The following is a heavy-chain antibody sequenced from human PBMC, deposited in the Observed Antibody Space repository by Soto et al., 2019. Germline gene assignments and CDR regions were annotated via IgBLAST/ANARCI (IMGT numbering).Heavy chain of an antibody. CDR2: INTDGSNI. CDR1: GFTFSDYW. D-gene: IGHD2-21*01. J-gene: IGHJ6*02. Sequence: EVQLVQSGGGVVQPGVSLRLSCAASGFTFSDYWMHWFRQAPGKGLVLVSRINTDGSNIWYADSVKGRFTIARDNAKNTLPVQMNSLRPEDTSVYFCVRDSYISGYYYGRDVWGQGTTVTVSS. CDR3: VRDSYISGYYYGRDV. V-gene: IGHV3-74*01.